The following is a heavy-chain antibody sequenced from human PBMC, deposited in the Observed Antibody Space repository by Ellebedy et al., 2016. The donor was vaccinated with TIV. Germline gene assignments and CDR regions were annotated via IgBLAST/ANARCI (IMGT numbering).Heavy chain of an antibody. V-gene: IGHV3-13*01. Sequence: GGSLRLSXVVSGLTLRRSDMSWVRHTAGEGLEWVASIGTVDDTDYQDSVKGRFIISRDIARNSLYLQTNSLRAGDTAIYYCARERRTLGGFDAFDLWGQGTTVTVSS. CDR3: ARERRTLGGFDAFDL. D-gene: IGHD6-25*01. J-gene: IGHJ3*01. CDR2: IGTVDDT. CDR1: GLTLRRSD.